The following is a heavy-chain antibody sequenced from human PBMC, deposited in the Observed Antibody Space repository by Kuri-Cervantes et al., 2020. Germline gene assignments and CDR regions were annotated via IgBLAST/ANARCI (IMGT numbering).Heavy chain of an antibody. V-gene: IGHV1-46*01. CDR2: INPSGGST. D-gene: IGHD3-10*01. J-gene: IGHJ3*02. CDR1: GYTFTSYY. CDR3: ARDRATYYYGSGSPYDAFDI. Sequence: ASVKVSCKASGYTFTSYYMHWVRQAPGQGLEWMGIINPSGGSTSYAQKFQGRVTMTRDTSTSTVYMELSSLRSEDTAVYYCARDRATYYYGSGSPYDAFDIWGQGTMVTVSS.